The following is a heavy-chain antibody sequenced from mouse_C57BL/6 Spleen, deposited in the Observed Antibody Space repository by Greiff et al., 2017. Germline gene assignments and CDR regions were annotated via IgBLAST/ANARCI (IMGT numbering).Heavy chain of an antibody. CDR1: GYTFTSYW. J-gene: IGHJ2*01. CDR3: AGGDYDRGLDY. V-gene: IGHV1-69*01. CDR2: IGPSDSYT. D-gene: IGHD2-4*01. Sequence: QVQLQQPGAELVMPGASVKLSCKASGYTFTSYWMHWVKQRPGQGLEWIGEIGPSDSYTNYNQKFKGKSTWTVDKSSSTAYMQLSSLTSEDSAVYYCAGGDYDRGLDYWGQGTTLTVSS.